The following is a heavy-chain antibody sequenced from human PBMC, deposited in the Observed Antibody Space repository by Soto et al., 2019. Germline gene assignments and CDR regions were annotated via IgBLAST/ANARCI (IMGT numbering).Heavy chain of an antibody. V-gene: IGHV4-59*02. CDR3: ARGRRGHIVVKNGMEV. J-gene: IGHJ6*02. CDR1: GDSVTSHY. Sequence: SGTLSLTCSFSGDSVTSHYLTWIRQSPEKGLEWIGYMHYTGFSHYNPSLKSRLTISVDRSKNQFTLQLTSVTVEDTAVYYCARGRRGHIVVKNGMEVWGQGTTVTVSS. D-gene: IGHD2-21*01. CDR2: MHYTGFS.